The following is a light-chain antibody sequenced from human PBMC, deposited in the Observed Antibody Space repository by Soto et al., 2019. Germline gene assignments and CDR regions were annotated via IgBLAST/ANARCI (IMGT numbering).Light chain of an antibody. CDR1: QSISTE. J-gene: IGKJ2*01. CDR3: QPAHNWPLT. CDR2: SAS. Sequence: EIAMTQSPATLSVSPGERATLSCRASQSISTELAWYQQIPGQPPRLLIYSASTRATVVPARFTGSGSGSEFTLTISGLQSEDFAIYYCQPAHNWPLTFGQGTRLQI. V-gene: IGKV3-15*01.